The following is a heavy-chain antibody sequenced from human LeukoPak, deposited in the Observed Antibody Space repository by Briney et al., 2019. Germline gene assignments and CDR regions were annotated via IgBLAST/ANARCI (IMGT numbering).Heavy chain of an antibody. J-gene: IGHJ6*04. D-gene: IGHD2-2*01. V-gene: IGHV4-59*01. CDR2: IYYSGST. Sequence: PSETLSLTCTVSGGSISSYYWSWIRQPPGKGLEWIGHIYYSGSTNYNPSLKSRVTISVDTSKNQFSLKLSSVTAADTAVYYCARESIVVVPAANEVLRYYPYGMDVWGKGTTVTVSS. CDR3: ARESIVVVPAANEVLRYYPYGMDV. CDR1: GGSISSYY.